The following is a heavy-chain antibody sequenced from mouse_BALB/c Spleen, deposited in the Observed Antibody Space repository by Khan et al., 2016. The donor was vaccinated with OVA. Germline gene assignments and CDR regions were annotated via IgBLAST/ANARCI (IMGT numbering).Heavy chain of an antibody. CDR2: ILPGSDST. V-gene: IGHV1-9*01. CDR3: ARMGVYGYDAWFAY. CDR1: GYTFSSYW. Sequence: QVQLQQSGAELMKPGASVKISCKATGYTFSSYWIEWIKQRPGHGLEWIGEILPGSDSTNYNEKFKGKATFTADTSSNTVYMQLSSLTSEDSAVYYCARMGVYGYDAWFAYWGQGTLVTVSA. J-gene: IGHJ3*01. D-gene: IGHD2-2*01.